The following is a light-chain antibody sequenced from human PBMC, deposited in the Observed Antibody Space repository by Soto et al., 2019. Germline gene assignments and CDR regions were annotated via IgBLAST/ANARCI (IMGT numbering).Light chain of an antibody. J-gene: IGKJ1*01. CDR2: GAS. V-gene: IGKV3-15*01. CDR3: QQYYHWPRT. CDR1: QGISSY. Sequence: MTQSPSSVSASVGDRFTITCRASQGISSYLAWYQQKPGQAPRLLIYGASTRATGIPARFSGSGSGTEFTLTISSLQSEDFGIYYCQQYYHWPRTFGQGTKVDI.